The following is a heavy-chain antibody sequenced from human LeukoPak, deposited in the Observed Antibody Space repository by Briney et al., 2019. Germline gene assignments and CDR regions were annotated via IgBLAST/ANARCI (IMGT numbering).Heavy chain of an antibody. CDR3: AKDVVRGTYYYYGMDV. CDR1: GFTFSSYA. D-gene: IGHD3-10*01. J-gene: IGHJ6*02. V-gene: IGHV3-30-3*01. Sequence: PGRSLRLSCAASGFTFSSYAMHWVRQAPGKGLEWVAVISYDGSNKYYADSVKGRFTISRDNSKNTLYLQMNSLRAEDTAVYYCAKDVVRGTYYYYGMDVWGQGTTVTVSS. CDR2: ISYDGSNK.